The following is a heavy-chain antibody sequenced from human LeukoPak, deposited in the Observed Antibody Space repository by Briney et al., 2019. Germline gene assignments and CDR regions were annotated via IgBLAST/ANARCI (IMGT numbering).Heavy chain of an antibody. D-gene: IGHD3-9*01. CDR3: ARSVSRYFDWLH. Sequence: PGGSLRLSCAASGFTFSSFATSWVRQAPGKGLEWVSGISASGGSTYYADSVKGRFTISRDNSKNTLYLQMNSLRAEDTAVYYCARSVSRYFDWLHWGQGTLVTVSS. V-gene: IGHV3-23*01. CDR1: GFTFSSFA. CDR2: ISASGGST. J-gene: IGHJ4*02.